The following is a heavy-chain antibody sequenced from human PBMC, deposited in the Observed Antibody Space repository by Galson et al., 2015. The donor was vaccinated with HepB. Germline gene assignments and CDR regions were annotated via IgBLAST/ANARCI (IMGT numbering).Heavy chain of an antibody. V-gene: IGHV1-2*02. CDR1: GYTFTGYY. CDR3: ARAIRSSTIFGVVIGY. Sequence: GYTFTGYYMHWVRQAPGQGLEWMGWINPNSGGTNYAQKFQGRVTMTRDTSISTAYMELSRLRSDDTAVYYCARAIRSSTIFGVVIGYWGQGTLVTVSS. D-gene: IGHD3-3*01. J-gene: IGHJ4*02. CDR2: INPNSGGT.